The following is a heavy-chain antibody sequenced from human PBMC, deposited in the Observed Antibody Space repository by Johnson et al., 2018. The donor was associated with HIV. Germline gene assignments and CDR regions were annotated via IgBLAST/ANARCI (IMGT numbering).Heavy chain of an antibody. CDR1: GFTVSSNY. CDR3: AKGDPSGYDSSGSLEAFDI. Sequence: VPLVESGGGLVPPGGSLRLSCAASGFTVSSNYMSWVRQAPGKGLEWVSVIYSGGSTYYADSVKGRFTISSDNSKNTLYLQMNSLRAEDTAVYYCAKGDPSGYDSSGSLEAFDIWGQGTMVTVSS. J-gene: IGHJ3*02. V-gene: IGHV3-66*01. CDR2: IYSGGST. D-gene: IGHD3-22*01.